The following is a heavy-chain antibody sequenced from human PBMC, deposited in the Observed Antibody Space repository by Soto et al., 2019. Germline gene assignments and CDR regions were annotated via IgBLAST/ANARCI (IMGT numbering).Heavy chain of an antibody. V-gene: IGHV3-53*04. Sequence: EVQLVESGGGLVQPGGSLRLSCSASEFPVSTTYMSWVRQAPGKGLECVSIIFANDNTYYGDSVKGRFTISRRNSRSTLFLQMNSLGPEDKAVYYCVRDLGDGYRSAWGQGTLVTVSS. CDR3: VRDLGDGYRSA. D-gene: IGHD5-12*01. CDR1: EFPVSTTY. J-gene: IGHJ4*02. CDR2: IFANDNT.